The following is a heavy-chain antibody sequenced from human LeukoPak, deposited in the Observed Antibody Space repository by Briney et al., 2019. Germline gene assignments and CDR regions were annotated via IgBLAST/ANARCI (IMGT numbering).Heavy chain of an antibody. D-gene: IGHD2-15*01. CDR2: IYTSGST. CDR1: GGSISSYY. V-gene: IGHV4-4*07. J-gene: IGHJ4*02. Sequence: SETLSLTCTVSGGSISSYYWSWIRQPAAKGLEWIGRIYTSGSTNYNPSLKSRVTMSVDTSKNQFSLRLSSVTAADTAVYYCAREGLCSGGSCYRPFFDYWGQGTLVTVSS. CDR3: AREGLCSGGSCYRPFFDY.